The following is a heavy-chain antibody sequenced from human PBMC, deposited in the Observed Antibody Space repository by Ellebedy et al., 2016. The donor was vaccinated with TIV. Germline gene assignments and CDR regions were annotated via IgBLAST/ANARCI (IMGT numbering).Heavy chain of an antibody. V-gene: IGHV4-39*07. Sequence: SETLSLTCTVSGGSISSTNYYRVWIRQPPGKGLEWIGSIYYSGSTNYNPSLKSRVTISADTSKNQFSLKMRSVTAADTAVYYCAGLSSRIAAAAWGQGVLVTVTS. CDR2: IYYSGST. CDR1: GGSISSTNYY. D-gene: IGHD6-13*01. CDR3: AGLSSRIAAAA. J-gene: IGHJ5*02.